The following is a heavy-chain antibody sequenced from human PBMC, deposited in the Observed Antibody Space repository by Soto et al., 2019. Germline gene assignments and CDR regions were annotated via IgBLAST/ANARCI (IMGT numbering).Heavy chain of an antibody. J-gene: IGHJ4*02. D-gene: IGHD3-10*01. CDR2: IYYSGST. Sequence: QVQLQESGPGLVKPSQTLSLTCTVSGGSISSGDYYWNWIRQPPGKGLEWSGYIYYSGSTYYNPSLKSRVTMSLDTSRNQFSLKLSSVTAADTAVYYCARETRGSGSSKGGLFDYWGQGTLVTVSS. CDR3: ARETRGSGSSKGGLFDY. V-gene: IGHV4-30-4*01. CDR1: GGSISSGDYY.